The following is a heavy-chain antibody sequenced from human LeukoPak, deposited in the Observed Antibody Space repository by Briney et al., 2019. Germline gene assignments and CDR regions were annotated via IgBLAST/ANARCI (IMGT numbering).Heavy chain of an antibody. CDR1: GGTFSSYA. D-gene: IGHD4-23*01. J-gene: IGHJ4*02. CDR3: AREDYGGNSREYYFDY. Sequence: SVKVSCKASGGTFSSYAISWVRQAPGQGLEWMGGIIPIFGTANYAQKFQGRVTITADESTSTAYMELSSLRSEDTAVYYCAREDYGGNSREYYFDYWGRGTLVTVSS. V-gene: IGHV1-69*13. CDR2: IIPIFGTA.